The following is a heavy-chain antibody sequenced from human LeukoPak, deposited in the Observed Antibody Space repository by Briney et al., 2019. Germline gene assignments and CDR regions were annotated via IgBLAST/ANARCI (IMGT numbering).Heavy chain of an antibody. Sequence: GGALRLPCAASGFTFSSYSMNWVRQAPGKGLEWVSSISSSSSYIYYADSVKGRFTISRDNAKNSLYLQMNSLRAEDTAVYYCARDKGGLFDYWGQGTLVTVSS. V-gene: IGHV3-21*01. CDR3: ARDKGGLFDY. CDR2: ISSSSSYI. CDR1: GFTFSSYS. J-gene: IGHJ4*02. D-gene: IGHD2-15*01.